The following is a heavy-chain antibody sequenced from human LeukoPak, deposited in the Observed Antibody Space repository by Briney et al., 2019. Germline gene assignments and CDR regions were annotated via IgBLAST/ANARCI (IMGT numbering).Heavy chain of an antibody. CDR3: ARAVPHSYYDSIGYYSRRYYFAY. D-gene: IGHD3-22*01. V-gene: IGHV4-34*01. CDR2: INHSGST. Sequence: PSETLSLTCAVYGGSFSGYYWSWIRQPPGKGLEWIGEINHSGSTNYNPSLKSRVTISVDTSKIQFSLKLSSVTAADTAVYYCARAVPHSYYDSIGYYSRRYYFAYWGQGTLVTVSS. J-gene: IGHJ4*02. CDR1: GGSFSGYY.